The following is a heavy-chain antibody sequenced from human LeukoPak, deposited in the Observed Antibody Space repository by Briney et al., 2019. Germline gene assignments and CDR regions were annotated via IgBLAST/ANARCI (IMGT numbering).Heavy chain of an antibody. V-gene: IGHV4-38-2*01. Sequence: LRLSCAASGFTFSDYYMSWIRQPPGKGLEWIGSIYYSGSTYYNPSLKSRVTISVDTSKNQFSLKLSSVTAADTAVYYCARTERRGRYDFWSGYYHWFDPWGQGTLVTVSS. D-gene: IGHD3-3*01. CDR1: GFTFSDYY. J-gene: IGHJ5*02. CDR2: IYYSGST. CDR3: ARTERRGRYDFWSGYYHWFDP.